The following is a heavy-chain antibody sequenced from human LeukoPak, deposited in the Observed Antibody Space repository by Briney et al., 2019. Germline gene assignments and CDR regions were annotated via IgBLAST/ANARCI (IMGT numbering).Heavy chain of an antibody. CDR3: ARGTTTSERLDY. J-gene: IGHJ4*02. CDR2: ISGGGGST. CDR1: GSTFSTYA. V-gene: IGHV3-23*01. D-gene: IGHD4-11*01. Sequence: GGSLRLSCAAAGSTFSTYAMSWVRQAPGKGLEWVSTISGGGGSTWYADSLKGRSAISRDNSRSTLYLQMNSLIVEDTAVYYCARGTTTSERLDYWGQGTLVTVSS.